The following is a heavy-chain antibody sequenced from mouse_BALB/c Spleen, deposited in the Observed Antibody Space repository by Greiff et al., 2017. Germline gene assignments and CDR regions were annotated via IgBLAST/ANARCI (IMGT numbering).Heavy chain of an antibody. V-gene: IGHV4-1*02. CDR1: GFDFSRYW. D-gene: IGHD6-1*01. Sequence: DVKLVESGGGLVQPGGSLKLSCAASGFDFSRYWMSWVRQAPGKGLEWIGEINPDSSTINYTPSLKDKFIISRDNAKNTLYLQMSKVRSEDTALYYCARRSPLHNLYPGGAMDYWGQGTSVTVSS. J-gene: IGHJ4*01. CDR3: ARRSPLHNLYPGGAMDY. CDR2: INPDSSTI.